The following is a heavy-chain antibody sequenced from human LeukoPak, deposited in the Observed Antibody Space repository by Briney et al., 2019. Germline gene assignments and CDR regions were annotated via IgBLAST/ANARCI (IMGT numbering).Heavy chain of an antibody. CDR2: IVVASGNT. J-gene: IGHJ6*03. CDR1: GFTFTRSA. D-gene: IGHD3-3*01. V-gene: IGHV1-58*02. CDR3: ARGVYYYYYYMDV. Sequence: ASVKVSCKASGFTFTRSAMQWVRQARGQRLEWIGWIVVASGNTNYAQKFQERVTITRDMSRSTAYMELSSLRSEDTAVYYCARGVYYYYYYMDVWGKGTTVTISS.